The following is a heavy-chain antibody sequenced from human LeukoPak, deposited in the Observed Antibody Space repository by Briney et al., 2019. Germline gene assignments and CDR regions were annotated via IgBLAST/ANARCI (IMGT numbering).Heavy chain of an antibody. CDR3: ARVSDGRGDGSGTYYYYYYMDV. Sequence: ASVKVSCKASGYTFTSYDINWVRQATGQGLEWMGWMNPNSGNTGYAQKFQGRVTITRNTSISTAYMELSSLRSEDTAVYYCARVSDGRGDGSGTYYYYYYMDVWGKGTTVTISS. V-gene: IGHV1-8*03. CDR1: GYTFTSYD. J-gene: IGHJ6*03. D-gene: IGHD3-10*01. CDR2: MNPNSGNT.